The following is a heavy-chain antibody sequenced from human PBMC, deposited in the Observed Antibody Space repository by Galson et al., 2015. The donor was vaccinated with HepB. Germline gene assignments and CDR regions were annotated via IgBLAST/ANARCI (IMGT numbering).Heavy chain of an antibody. V-gene: IGHV3-23*01. J-gene: IGHJ4*01. Sequence: SLRLSCAASGFAFDNHAMSWVRQAPGRGLEWISGITGKGDSTFYADSVKGRFTVSKDNSNNMLYLQMNSLRADDTAIYFCAKVFPEKTDGWYRQALYYFDSWGHGTRVTVSS. D-gene: IGHD6-19*01. CDR2: ITGKGDST. CDR1: GFAFDNHA. CDR3: AKVFPEKTDGWYRQALYYFDS.